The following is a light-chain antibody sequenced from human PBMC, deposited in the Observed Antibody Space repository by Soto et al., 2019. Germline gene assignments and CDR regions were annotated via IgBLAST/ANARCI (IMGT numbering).Light chain of an antibody. Sequence: EIVMTQSPATLSVSPGERATLSCRASQSVSRNVAWYQQKPGQAPRLLIHDASTSATGISVRFSGSGSGTELTLTISSLQSEDFAVYYCQQYNNWLWTFGQGTKVEIK. CDR1: QSVSRN. J-gene: IGKJ1*01. CDR3: QQYNNWLWT. V-gene: IGKV3-15*01. CDR2: DAS.